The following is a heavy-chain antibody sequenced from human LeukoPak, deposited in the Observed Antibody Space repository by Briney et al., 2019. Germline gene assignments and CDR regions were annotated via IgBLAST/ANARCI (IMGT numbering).Heavy chain of an antibody. CDR1: GGSISSSSYY. CDR3: ARLGSTGYYDSSGSRRAALDY. J-gene: IGHJ4*02. V-gene: IGHV4-39*01. CDR2: IYYSGST. D-gene: IGHD3-22*01. Sequence: SETLSLTCTVSGGSISSSSYYWGWIHPPPGKGLEWIGSIYYSGSTYYNPSPKSRVTISVDTSKNQFSLKLSSVTAADTAVYYCARLGSTGYYDSSGSRRAALDYWGQGTLVTVSS.